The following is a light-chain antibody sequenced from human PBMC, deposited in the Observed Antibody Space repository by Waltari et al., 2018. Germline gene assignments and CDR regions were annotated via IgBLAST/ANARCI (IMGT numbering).Light chain of an antibody. J-gene: IGKJ2*01. CDR3: QQYYTTPRT. CDR2: WAS. V-gene: IGKV4-1*01. CDR1: QSVLYNSNNKNY. Sequence: DIVMTQSPDSLAVSLGERATINCKSSQSVLYNSNNKNYLAWYQHKPGQPPKLLIYWASTREAGVPDRFSGSGSGTDFTLTISRLQAEDVAVYYCQQYYTTPRTFGQGTKLEIK.